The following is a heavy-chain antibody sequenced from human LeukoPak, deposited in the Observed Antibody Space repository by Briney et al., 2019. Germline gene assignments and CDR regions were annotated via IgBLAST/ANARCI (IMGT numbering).Heavy chain of an antibody. Sequence: PSQTLSLTCTVSGGSISSGGYYWSWIRQHPGKGLEWIGYIYYSGSTYYNPSLKSRVTISVDTSKNQFSLRLSSVTAADTAVYYCARQSGSYSSRFCDYWGQGTLVTVSS. CDR3: ARQSGSYSSRFCDY. CDR2: IYYSGST. V-gene: IGHV4-31*03. CDR1: GGSISSGGYY. J-gene: IGHJ4*02. D-gene: IGHD1-26*01.